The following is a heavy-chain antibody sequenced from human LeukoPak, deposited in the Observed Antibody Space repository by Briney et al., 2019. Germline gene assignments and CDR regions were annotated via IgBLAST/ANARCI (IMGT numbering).Heavy chain of an antibody. J-gene: IGHJ3*02. Sequence: AGSLRLFCADSGTPFCRYQTNCVRHAPGKALEWVSYISRSGSTIHYAASVKGRFTLSRDNANNSLYLQMNSLRAEDTAVYYCVRVAADAFDIWGQGTTVTVSS. CDR1: GTPFCRYQ. D-gene: IGHD2-15*01. CDR2: ISRSGSTI. CDR3: VRVAADAFDI. V-gene: IGHV3-48*03.